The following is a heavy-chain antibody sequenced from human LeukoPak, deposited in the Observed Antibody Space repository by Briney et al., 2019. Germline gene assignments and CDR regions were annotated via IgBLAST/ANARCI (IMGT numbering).Heavy chain of an antibody. CDR1: GFALSSYW. J-gene: IGHJ4*02. CDR2: IKQDGGEK. D-gene: IGHD1-26*01. CDR3: ARLGGSYYTY. V-gene: IGHV3-7*01. Sequence: PGGSLRLSCVASGFALSSYWMSWVRQAPGKGLEWVANIKQDGGEKYHVDSVKGRFTISRDNAKNSLFLQMNSLRVEDTAVYYCARLGGSYYTYWGQGTLVTVSS.